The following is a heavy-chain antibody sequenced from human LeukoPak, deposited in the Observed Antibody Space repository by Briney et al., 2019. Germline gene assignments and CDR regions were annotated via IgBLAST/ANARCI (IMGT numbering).Heavy chain of an antibody. D-gene: IGHD3-9*01. CDR2: ISSSGSTI. Sequence: GGSLRLSCAASGFTFSDYYMSWIRQAPGKGLDWVSYISSSGSTIYYADYVKGRFTISRDNAKNSLYLQMNSLRAEDTAVYYCARKGTGLKYYYILTGYMDVWGKGTTVTVSS. CDR1: GFTFSDYY. J-gene: IGHJ6*03. V-gene: IGHV3-11*04. CDR3: ARKGTGLKYYYILTGYMDV.